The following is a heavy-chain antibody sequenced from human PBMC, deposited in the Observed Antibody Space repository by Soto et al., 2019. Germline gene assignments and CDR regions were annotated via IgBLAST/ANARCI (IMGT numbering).Heavy chain of an antibody. V-gene: IGHV3-30-3*01. CDR2: ISYDGSNK. CDR1: GFTFSSYA. CDR3: ARDPNSYSSSTLVGGVVDY. D-gene: IGHD6-6*01. Sequence: PGGSLRLSCAASGFTFSSYAMHWVRQAPGKGLEWVAVISYDGSNKYYADSVKGRFTISRDNSKNTLYLQMNSLRAEDTVVYYCARDPNSYSSSTLVGGVVDYWGQGTLVTVSS. J-gene: IGHJ4*02.